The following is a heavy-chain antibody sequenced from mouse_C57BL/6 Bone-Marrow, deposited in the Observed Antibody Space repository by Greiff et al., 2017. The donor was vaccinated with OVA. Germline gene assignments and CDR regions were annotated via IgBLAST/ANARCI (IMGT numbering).Heavy chain of an antibody. CDR2: IDPSDSYT. Sequence: VQLQQPGAELVMPGASVKLSCKASGYTFTSYWMHWVKQRPGQGLEWIGEIDPSDSYTNYNQKFKGKSTLTVDKSSSTAYMQLSSLTSEDSAVYYCARRNWGAWFAYWGQGTLVTVSA. V-gene: IGHV1-69*01. D-gene: IGHD4-1*01. J-gene: IGHJ3*01. CDR3: ARRNWGAWFAY. CDR1: GYTFTSYW.